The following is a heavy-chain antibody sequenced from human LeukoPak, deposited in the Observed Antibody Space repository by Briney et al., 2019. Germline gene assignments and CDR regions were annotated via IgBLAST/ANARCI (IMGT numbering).Heavy chain of an antibody. Sequence: SETLSLTCTVSGGSITSSYWSWIRQPPGQGLEWIGCIYYSGSTNYNPSLKSRVTMSVDTSKNQFSLKLTSVTAADTAVYYCVRPIRGYSFDYYVYWGQGTLVTVSS. D-gene: IGHD5-18*01. CDR3: VRPIRGYSFDYYVY. J-gene: IGHJ4*02. V-gene: IGHV4-59*01. CDR2: IYYSGST. CDR1: GGSITSSY.